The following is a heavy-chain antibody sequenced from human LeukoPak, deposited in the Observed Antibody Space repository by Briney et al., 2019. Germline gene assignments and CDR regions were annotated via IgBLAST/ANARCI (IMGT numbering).Heavy chain of an antibody. CDR3: AYDDFWSGYCLFCY. V-gene: IGHV1-2*06. D-gene: IGHD3-3*01. J-gene: IGHJ4*02. CDR1: GYTFTGYY. CDR2: INPNSGGT. Sequence: ASVKASCKASGYTFTGYYMHWVRQAPGQGLEWMGRINPNSGGTNYAQKFQGRVTMTRDTSISTAYMELSRLRSDDTAVYYCAYDDFWSGYCLFCYWGQGTLVTVSS.